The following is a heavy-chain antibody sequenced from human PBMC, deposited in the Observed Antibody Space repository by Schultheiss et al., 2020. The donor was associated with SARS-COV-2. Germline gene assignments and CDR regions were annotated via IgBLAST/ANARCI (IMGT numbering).Heavy chain of an antibody. CDR1: GGTFTTYT. V-gene: IGHV1-69*06. Sequence: SVKVSCKTSGGTFTTYTIGWVRQAPGQGPEWMGGIIPIFGTANYAQKFQGRVTITADKSTTTAYMELSSLRSEDTAVYYCARERARGYYYGMDVWGQGTTVTVSS. J-gene: IGHJ6*02. CDR3: ARERARGYYYGMDV. CDR2: IIPIFGTA.